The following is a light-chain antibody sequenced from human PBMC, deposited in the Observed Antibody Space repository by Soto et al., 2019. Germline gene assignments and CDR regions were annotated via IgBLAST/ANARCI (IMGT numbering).Light chain of an antibody. Sequence: DIQMTQAPSTLSTSEGDRVTNTCRASQSISSWLAWYQQKPGKAPKLLIYDASSLESGVPSRFSGSGSGTEFTLTISSLQPDDFATYYCHQYNSHWTPGQGTKVDIK. J-gene: IGKJ1*01. CDR2: DAS. CDR1: QSISSW. CDR3: HQYNSHWT. V-gene: IGKV1-5*01.